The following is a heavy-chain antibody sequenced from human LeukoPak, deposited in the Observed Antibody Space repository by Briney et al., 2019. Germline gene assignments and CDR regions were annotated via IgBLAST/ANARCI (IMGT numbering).Heavy chain of an antibody. CDR2: IRGTGTTT. D-gene: IGHD6-19*01. CDR3: AKVSWLGTLPSYHFDS. J-gene: IGHJ4*02. Sequence: GGSLRLSCAAPGFTFSDHAMSWVRQAPGKGLEWVSAIRGTGTTTFYAASVKSRFTISRDNSKNTADLQMNSLRAEDTAVYYCAKVSWLGTLPSYHFDSWGQGTQVTVSS. CDR1: GFTFSDHA. V-gene: IGHV3-23*01.